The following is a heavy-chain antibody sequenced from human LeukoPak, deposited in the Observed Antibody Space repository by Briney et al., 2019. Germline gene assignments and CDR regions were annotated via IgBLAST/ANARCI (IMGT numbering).Heavy chain of an antibody. D-gene: IGHD3-22*01. CDR2: ISSSGSTI. CDR3: ARDRVFYDSSGYSWDY. J-gene: IGHJ4*02. V-gene: IGHV3-48*04. Sequence: PGGSLRLSCAASGFTFSSYWMNWVRQAPGKGLEWVSYISSSGSTIYYADSVKGRFTICRDNAMNSLYLQMNSLRAEDTAVYYCARDRVFYDSSGYSWDYWGQGTLVTVSS. CDR1: GFTFSSYW.